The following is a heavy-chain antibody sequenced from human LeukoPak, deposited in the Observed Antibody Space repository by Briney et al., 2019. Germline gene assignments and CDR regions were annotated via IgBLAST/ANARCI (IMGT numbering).Heavy chain of an antibody. J-gene: IGHJ4*02. Sequence: SETLSLTCTASGGSIRSYYWSWIRQPPGKGLEWIGYIYFSGSTSYNPSLKSRVTISVDRSQNQFSLKLSSVAAADTAVYYCARSYDTNFDYWGQGTLVTVSS. CDR1: GGSIRSYY. V-gene: IGHV4-59*01. CDR2: IYFSGST. D-gene: IGHD3-3*01. CDR3: ARSYDTNFDY.